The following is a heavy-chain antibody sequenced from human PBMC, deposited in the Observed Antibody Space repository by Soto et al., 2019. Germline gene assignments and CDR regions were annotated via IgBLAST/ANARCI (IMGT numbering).Heavy chain of an antibody. CDR2: ISGSGGST. Sequence: GGSLRLSCAASGFTFSSYAMSWVRQAPGKGLEWVSAISGSGGSTYYADSVKGRFTISRDNSKNTLYLQMNSLRAEDTAVYYCAKARGYSYGRTNYGMDVWGQGTTVTVSS. J-gene: IGHJ6*02. CDR1: GFTFSSYA. CDR3: AKARGYSYGRTNYGMDV. V-gene: IGHV3-23*01. D-gene: IGHD5-18*01.